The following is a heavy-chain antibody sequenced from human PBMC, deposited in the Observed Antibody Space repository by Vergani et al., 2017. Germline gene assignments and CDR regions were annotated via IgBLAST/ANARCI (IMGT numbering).Heavy chain of an antibody. D-gene: IGHD3-16*01. Sequence: QVQLPESGPGLVKPSETLSLTCTVSGGSISSYYWSWIRQPPGKGLEWIGYIYYSGSTNYNPSLKSRVTISVDTSKNQFSLKLSSVTAADTAVYYCARSRMGAGMDVWGQGTTVTVSS. CDR3: ARSRMGAGMDV. J-gene: IGHJ6*02. V-gene: IGHV4-59*01. CDR1: GGSISSYY. CDR2: IYYSGST.